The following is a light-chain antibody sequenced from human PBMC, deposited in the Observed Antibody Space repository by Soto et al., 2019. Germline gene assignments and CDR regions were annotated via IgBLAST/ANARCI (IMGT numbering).Light chain of an antibody. Sequence: IQLTQSPSSLSASVGDRVTITCRASQGISSFLAWYQQKPEQAPKLLIKAASTLQSEVPLRFSGSGSGTDFTLTISSLQPEDFATYYCQQLIDYPITFGQGTRLEIK. J-gene: IGKJ5*01. CDR3: QQLIDYPIT. V-gene: IGKV1-9*01. CDR2: AAS. CDR1: QGISSF.